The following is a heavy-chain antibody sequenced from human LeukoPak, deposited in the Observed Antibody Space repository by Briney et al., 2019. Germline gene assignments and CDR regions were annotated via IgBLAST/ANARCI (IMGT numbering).Heavy chain of an antibody. CDR2: IYYSGST. CDR3: ARPIAVAGYFDY. J-gene: IGHJ4*02. Sequence: SETLSLTCTVSGGSISSSSYYWGWIRQPPGKGLEWIGSIYYSGSTYYNPSLKSRVTISVDTSKNQFSLKLSSVTAADTVVYYCARPIAVAGYFDYWGQGTLVTVSS. D-gene: IGHD6-19*01. CDR1: GGSISSSSYY. V-gene: IGHV4-39*01.